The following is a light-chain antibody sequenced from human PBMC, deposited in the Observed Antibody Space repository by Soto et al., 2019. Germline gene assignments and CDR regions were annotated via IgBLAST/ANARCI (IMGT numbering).Light chain of an antibody. J-gene: IGKJ5*01. CDR2: GAS. CDR1: QSIRSN. V-gene: IGKV3-15*01. CDR3: QQYNNWPFIT. Sequence: EIVMTQSPPTLSVSPGERAALSWGASQSIRSNLAWYQQKPGQAPRLLIYGASTRATGIPARFSGSGSGTEFTLTISSLQSEDFAVYYCQQYNNWPFITFGQGTRLEIK.